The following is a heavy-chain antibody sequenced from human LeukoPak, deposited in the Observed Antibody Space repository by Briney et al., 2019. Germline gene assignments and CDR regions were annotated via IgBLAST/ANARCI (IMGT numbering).Heavy chain of an antibody. CDR1: GGSISSSSYY. CDR3: ARDTNWFDP. Sequence: SETLSLTCTVTGGSISSSSYYWGWIRQPPGKGLEWIGSIYYSGSTYYNPSLKSRVTISVDTSKNQFSLKLSSVTAADTAVYYCARDTNWFDPWGQGTLVTVSS. J-gene: IGHJ5*02. CDR2: IYYSGST. V-gene: IGHV4-39*07.